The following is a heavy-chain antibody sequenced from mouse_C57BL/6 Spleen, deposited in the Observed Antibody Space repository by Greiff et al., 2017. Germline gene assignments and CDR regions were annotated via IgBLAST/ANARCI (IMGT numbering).Heavy chain of an antibody. CDR1: GYTFTDYY. V-gene: IGHV1-26*01. CDR3: AAYYYGSKDYFDY. Sequence: VQLQQSGPELVKPGASVKISCKASGYTFTDYYMNWVKQSHGKSLEWIGDINPNNGGTSYNQKFKGKATLTVDKSSSTAYTELRSLTSEDSAVYYCAAYYYGSKDYFDYWGQGTTLTVSS. CDR2: INPNNGGT. J-gene: IGHJ2*01. D-gene: IGHD1-1*01.